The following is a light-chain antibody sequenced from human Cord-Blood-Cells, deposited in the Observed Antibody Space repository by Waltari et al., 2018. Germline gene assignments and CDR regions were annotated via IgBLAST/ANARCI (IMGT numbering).Light chain of an antibody. CDR3: QQYNNWPPT. J-gene: IGKJ4*01. Sequence: EIVMTQSPVTLSVSPGERATLSCRASQSVSSNLAWYQQKPGQAPRHLIYGASTRATGIPARFSGSGSGTEFTLTISSLQSEDFAVYYCQQYNNWPPTFGGGTKVEIK. CDR2: GAS. CDR1: QSVSSN. V-gene: IGKV3-15*01.